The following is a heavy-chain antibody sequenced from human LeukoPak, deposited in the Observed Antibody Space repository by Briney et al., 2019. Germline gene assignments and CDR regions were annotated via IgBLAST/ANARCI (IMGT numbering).Heavy chain of an antibody. J-gene: IGHJ4*02. CDR3: ERGGDFSDFAVDY. CDR2: INHSGST. V-gene: IGHV4-34*01. CDR1: GGSFSDYY. D-gene: IGHD4-17*01. Sequence: PSEALSLTCAVYGGSFSDYYWSWIRQPPGKELEWIGEINHSGSTNYNPSLKSRVTISVDTSKNQFSLKLSSVTAADTAVYYCERGGDFSDFAVDYWGQGTLVTVSS.